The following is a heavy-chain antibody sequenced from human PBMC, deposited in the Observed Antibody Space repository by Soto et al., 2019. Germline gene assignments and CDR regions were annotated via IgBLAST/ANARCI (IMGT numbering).Heavy chain of an antibody. J-gene: IGHJ3*02. Sequence: QVQLVQSGAEEKKPGASVKVSCKASGYTFTSYAMHWVRQAPGQRLEWMGWINAGNGNTKYSQKFQGRVTITRDTSASTAYMELSSLRSEDTAVYYCARLAVYHDGFDIWGKGTMVTVSS. V-gene: IGHV1-3*05. D-gene: IGHD6-19*01. CDR3: ARLAVYHDGFDI. CDR1: GYTFTSYA. CDR2: INAGNGNT.